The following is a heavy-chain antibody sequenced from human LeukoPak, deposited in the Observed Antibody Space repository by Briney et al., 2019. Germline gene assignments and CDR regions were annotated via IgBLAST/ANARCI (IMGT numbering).Heavy chain of an antibody. CDR1: GGSISSYY. J-gene: IGHJ4*02. CDR2: IYYSGST. CDR3: ARHLGDYGELGYYIDY. Sequence: PSETLSLTCTVSGGSISSYYWSWIRQPPGKGLEWIGYIYYSGSTNYNPSLKSRVTISVDTSKNQFSLKLSSVTAADTAVYYCARHLGDYGELGYYIDYWGQGSLVTVSS. D-gene: IGHD4-17*01. V-gene: IGHV4-59*08.